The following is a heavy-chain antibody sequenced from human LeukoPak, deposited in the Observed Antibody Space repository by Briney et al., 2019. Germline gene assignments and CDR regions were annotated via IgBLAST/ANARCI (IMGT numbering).Heavy chain of an antibody. Sequence: GGSLRLSCTASGFTFSSYAMSWVRQAPGKGLEWVSAISGSGGSTYYADSVKGRFTISRDNSKNTLYLQMNSLRAEDTAVYYCAKGQLRGVIRGCFDYWGQGTLVTVSS. V-gene: IGHV3-23*01. J-gene: IGHJ4*02. D-gene: IGHD3-10*01. CDR3: AKGQLRGVIRGCFDY. CDR1: GFTFSSYA. CDR2: ISGSGGST.